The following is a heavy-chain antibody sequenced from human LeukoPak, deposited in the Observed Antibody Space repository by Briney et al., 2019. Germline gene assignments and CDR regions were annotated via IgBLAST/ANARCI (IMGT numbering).Heavy chain of an antibody. Sequence: ASVKVSCKASGYTFTSYDINWVRQATGQGLEWMGWMNPNSGNTGYAQKFQGRVTMTRNTSISTAYMELSSLRSEDTAVYYCVRGGSYDFWSGYRGTPLFDYWGQGTLVTVSS. CDR1: GYTFTSYD. J-gene: IGHJ4*02. D-gene: IGHD3-3*01. CDR2: MNPNSGNT. CDR3: VRGGSYDFWSGYRGTPLFDY. V-gene: IGHV1-8*01.